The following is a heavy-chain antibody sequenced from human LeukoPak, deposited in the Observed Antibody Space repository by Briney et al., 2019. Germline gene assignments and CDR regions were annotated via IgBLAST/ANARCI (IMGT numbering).Heavy chain of an antibody. J-gene: IGHJ6*03. Sequence: SETLSLTCTVSGGSISSSSYYWGWIRQPPGKGLEWIGSIYYSGSTYYNPSLKSRVTISVDTSKNQFSLKLSSVTAADTAVYYCARVGPAYDFWSGFRQNPRDYYYMDVWGKGTTVTVSS. CDR1: GGSISSSSYY. V-gene: IGHV4-39*07. CDR2: IYYSGST. D-gene: IGHD3-3*01. CDR3: ARVGPAYDFWSGFRQNPRDYYYMDV.